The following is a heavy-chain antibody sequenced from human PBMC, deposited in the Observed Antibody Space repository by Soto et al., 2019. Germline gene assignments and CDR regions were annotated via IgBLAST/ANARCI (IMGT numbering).Heavy chain of an antibody. D-gene: IGHD5-18*01. CDR3: AKDFGYNYGYDAFDI. Sequence: GGSLRLSCAASGFTFSSYAMSWVRQAPGKGLEWVSGVSGSGGSTYCVDSVKGRFTISRDNSKNTLYLQMNSLRAEDTAVYYSAKDFGYNYGYDAFDIWGQGTMVNVS. V-gene: IGHV3-23*01. CDR1: GFTFSSYA. CDR2: VSGSGGST. J-gene: IGHJ3*02.